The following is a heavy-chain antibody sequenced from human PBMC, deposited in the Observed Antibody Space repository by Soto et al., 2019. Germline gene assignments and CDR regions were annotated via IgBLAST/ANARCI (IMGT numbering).Heavy chain of an antibody. CDR1: GFVVNRNY. J-gene: IGHJ4*02. V-gene: IGHV3-53*01. CDR3: ARSPYCGTECNSGYLDF. D-gene: IGHD2-21*01. Sequence: GGSLRLSCATSGFVVNRNYMHWVRQAPGKGLEWVSVMYSDGKTFYGESVKGRFTMSRDSSKNTVFLHMKSLRAEDTAVYYCARSPYCGTECNSGYLDFWGQGSLVTVSS. CDR2: MYSDGKT.